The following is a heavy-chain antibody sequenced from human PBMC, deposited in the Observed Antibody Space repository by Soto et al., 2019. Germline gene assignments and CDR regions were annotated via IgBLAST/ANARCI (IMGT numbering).Heavy chain of an antibody. V-gene: IGHV1-18*04. CDR1: GYTFTSYG. J-gene: IGHJ4*02. D-gene: IGHD3-10*01. Sequence: GASLKVSCKASGYTFTSYGISWLRQCPGQGLEWMGWISAYNGNTNYAQKLQGRVTMTTDTSTSTAYMELRSLRSDDTAVYYCARDWVPYYYGSGSPYYFDYWGQGTLVTVSS. CDR3: ARDWVPYYYGSGSPYYFDY. CDR2: ISAYNGNT.